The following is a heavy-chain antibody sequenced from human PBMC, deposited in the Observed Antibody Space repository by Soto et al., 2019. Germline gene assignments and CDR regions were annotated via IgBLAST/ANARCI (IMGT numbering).Heavy chain of an antibody. CDR2: IWYDGGNK. J-gene: IGHJ5*02. D-gene: IGHD3-16*01. CDR1: GFTSSSYG. V-gene: IGHV3-33*01. Sequence: PGGSLRLSCAASGFTSSSYGMHWVRQAPGKGLEWVAVIWYDGGNKYYADSVKGRFTISRDNSKNTLYLQMNSLRAEDTAVYYCARDLNNYGSWFDPWGQGTLVTVSS. CDR3: ARDLNNYGSWFDP.